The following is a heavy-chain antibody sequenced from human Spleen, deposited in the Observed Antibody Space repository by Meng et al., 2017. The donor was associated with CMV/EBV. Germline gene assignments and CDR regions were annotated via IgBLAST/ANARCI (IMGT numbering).Heavy chain of an antibody. CDR2: ISYDGSNK. Sequence: GESLKISCATSGFSFSSHGMHWVRQAPGKGLEWVAVISYDGSNKYYADSVKGRFTISRDNSKNTLYLQMNSLRAEDTAVYYCARVRGYSSVLDAFDIWGQGTMVTVSS. CDR3: ARVRGYSSVLDAFDI. J-gene: IGHJ3*02. D-gene: IGHD6-25*01. V-gene: IGHV3-30*19. CDR1: GFSFSSHG.